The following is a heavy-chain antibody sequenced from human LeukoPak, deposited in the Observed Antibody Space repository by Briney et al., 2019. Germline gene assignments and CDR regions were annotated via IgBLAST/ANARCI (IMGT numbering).Heavy chain of an antibody. D-gene: IGHD3-10*01. CDR2: ISDTGGAT. J-gene: IGHJ4*02. CDR1: GFTFSNYA. Sequence: GGSLRLSCAASGFTFSNYAMSWVRQAPGKGLEWVSSISDTGGATYYAESVKSRFTISRDNARNTFYLQLTSPSDEDTALYYCAKGGGSTFDGWGQGILVTVSS. CDR3: AKGGGSTFDG. V-gene: IGHV3-23*01.